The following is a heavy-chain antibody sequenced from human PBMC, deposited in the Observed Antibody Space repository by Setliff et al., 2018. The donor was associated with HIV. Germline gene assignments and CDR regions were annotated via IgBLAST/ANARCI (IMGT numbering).Heavy chain of an antibody. CDR2: INPNSGAT. D-gene: IGHD6-19*01. CDR1: GGTFSSYG. J-gene: IGHJ5*01. CDR3: ARGGEIALAAHRRWLDS. V-gene: IGHV1-2*02. Sequence: ASVKVSCKASGGTFSSYGISWVRQAPGQGLEWMGWINPNSGATNYAQKFEDKVTMTRDTSLSTGYMNLSRLRSDDTAVYYCARGGEIALAAHRRWLDSWGQGTLVTVSS.